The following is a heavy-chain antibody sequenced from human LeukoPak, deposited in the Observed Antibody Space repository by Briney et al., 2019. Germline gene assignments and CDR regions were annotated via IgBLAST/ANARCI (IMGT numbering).Heavy chain of an antibody. CDR1: GFTFSSYS. D-gene: IGHD2-15*01. Sequence: GGSLRLSCAASGFTFSSYSMNWVRQAPGKGLEWVSFISSSRSYIYYADSVKGRFTISRDNAKNSLYLQMNSLRAEDTAVYYCAREVVATIALDYWGQGTLVTVSS. CDR2: ISSSRSYI. J-gene: IGHJ4*02. CDR3: AREVVATIALDY. V-gene: IGHV3-21*01.